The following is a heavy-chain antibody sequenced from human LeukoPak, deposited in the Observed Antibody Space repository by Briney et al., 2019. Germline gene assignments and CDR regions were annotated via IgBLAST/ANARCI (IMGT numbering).Heavy chain of an antibody. Sequence: PGGSLRLSCAASRFTFSSYVMHWVRQAPGKGLEWAALIWYDGDNKYYSDSVKGRFTISRDNSKNTLYLQMNSLRAEDTAVYYCAKARATYLYDTSGFSALDYWGRGTLVTVSS. CDR2: IWYDGDNK. CDR1: RFTFSSYV. V-gene: IGHV3-33*06. D-gene: IGHD3-22*01. J-gene: IGHJ4*02. CDR3: AKARATYLYDTSGFSALDY.